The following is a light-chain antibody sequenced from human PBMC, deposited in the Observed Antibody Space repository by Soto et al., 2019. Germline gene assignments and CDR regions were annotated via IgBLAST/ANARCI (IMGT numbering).Light chain of an antibody. Sequence: QSVLTQPPSVSAAPGQKVTVSCSGSSSNIGNNHVSWYQQHPGKAPKLMIYDVSKRPSGVPDRFSGSKSGNTASLTISGLQAEDEADYYCCSYAGSYTWVFGTGTKLTVL. CDR2: DVS. CDR1: SSNIGNNH. V-gene: IGLV2-11*01. CDR3: CSYAGSYTWV. J-gene: IGLJ1*01.